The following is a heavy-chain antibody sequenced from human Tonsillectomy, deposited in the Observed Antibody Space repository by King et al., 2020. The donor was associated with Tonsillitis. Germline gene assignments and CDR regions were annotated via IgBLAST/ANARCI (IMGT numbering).Heavy chain of an antibody. J-gene: IGHJ6*02. CDR3: ARSANYALDV. Sequence: QLVQSGSELKKPGASVKVSCKASGYTFTGNGINWLRQAPGQGLEWMGWINTDTGNPTYAQGFTGRFVFFLDTSVSTAYLQISTLKAEDTAVYFCARSANYALDVWGQGTTITVSS. V-gene: IGHV7-4-1*02. CDR2: INTDTGNP. CDR1: GYTFTGNG.